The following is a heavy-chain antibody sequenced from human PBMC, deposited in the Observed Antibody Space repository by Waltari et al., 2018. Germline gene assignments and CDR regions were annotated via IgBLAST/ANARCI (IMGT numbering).Heavy chain of an antibody. J-gene: IGHJ5*02. V-gene: IGHV3-23*04. CDR3: ANLLS. D-gene: IGHD3-3*01. CDR1: GFTFSSYS. CDR2: ISGGGGA. Sequence: EVQLVESGGDLVQPGGSLSLSCAASGFTFSSYSIYWVRQAPGKGLEWVSAISGGGGAYYADSVKGRFTISRDNSRNTVFLQMNTLRVEDTAVYYCANLLSWGQGTTVAVSS.